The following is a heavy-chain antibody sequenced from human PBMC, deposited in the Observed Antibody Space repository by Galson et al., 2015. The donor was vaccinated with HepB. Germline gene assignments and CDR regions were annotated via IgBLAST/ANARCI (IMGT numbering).Heavy chain of an antibody. CDR2: INPKSGDT. CDR1: GYSFSGYY. D-gene: IGHD3-9*01. J-gene: IGHJ6*03. Sequence: SVKVSCKAAGYSFSGYYIHWVRQAPGQGLEWMGRINPKSGDTNYAQKFQGRVTMTRDTSVSTAYMELTRLISDDTAVYFCARMLFYDNDQYFHMDVWGKGTTVTVSS. V-gene: IGHV1-2*06. CDR3: ARMLFYDNDQYFHMDV.